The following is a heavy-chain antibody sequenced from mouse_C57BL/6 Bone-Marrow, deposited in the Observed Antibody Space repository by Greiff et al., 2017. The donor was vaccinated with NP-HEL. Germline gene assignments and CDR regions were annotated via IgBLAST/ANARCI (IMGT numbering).Heavy chain of an antibody. CDR2: IWGDGST. CDR3: AGRYYYGSSWDWYFDV. CDR1: GFSLTSYG. V-gene: IGHV2-3*01. J-gene: IGHJ1*03. Sequence: QVQLKESGPGLVAPSQSLSITCTVSGFSLTSYGVSWVRQPPGKGLEWLGVIWGDGSTNYYSALISRLCISEDNSKSQVFLKLNRLQTDDTATYYCAGRYYYGSSWDWYFDVWGTGTTVTVSS. D-gene: IGHD1-1*01.